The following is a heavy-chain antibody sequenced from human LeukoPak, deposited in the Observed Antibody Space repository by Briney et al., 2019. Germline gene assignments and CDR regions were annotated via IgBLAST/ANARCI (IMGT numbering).Heavy chain of an antibody. V-gene: IGHV3-53*01. CDR1: GFTVSSNY. D-gene: IGHD4-17*01. CDR3: ARVLLMTTDAFDI. Sequence: TGGSLRLSCAASGFTVSSNYMSWVRQAPGKGLEWVSVIYSGGSTYYADSVKGRFTISRDNSKNTLYLQMNSLRAEDTAVYYCARVLLMTTDAFDIWGQGTMVTVSS. J-gene: IGHJ3*02. CDR2: IYSGGST.